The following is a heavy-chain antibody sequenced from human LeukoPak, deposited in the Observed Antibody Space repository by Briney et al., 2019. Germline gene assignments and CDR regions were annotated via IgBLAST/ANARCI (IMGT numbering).Heavy chain of an antibody. J-gene: IGHJ6*04. D-gene: IGHD5-18*01. CDR2: ISYDGSNK. CDR1: GFTFSSYA. Sequence: GGSLRLSCAASGFTFSSYAMHWVRQAPGKGLEWVAVISYDGSNKYYADSVKGRFTISRDNSKNTLYLQMNSLRAEDTAVYYCAGVVDTASSRYYYGMDVWGKGTTVTVSS. V-gene: IGHV3-30*04. CDR3: AGVVDTASSRYYYGMDV.